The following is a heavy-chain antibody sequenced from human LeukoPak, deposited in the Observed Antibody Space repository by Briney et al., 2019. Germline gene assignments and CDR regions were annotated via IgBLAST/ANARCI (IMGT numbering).Heavy chain of an antibody. V-gene: IGHV3-23*01. CDR2: ISGSGGST. Sequence: PGGSLRLSCAASGFTFSSYAMSWVRQAPGKGLERVSAISGSGGSTYYADSVKGRFTISRDNSKNTLYLQMNSLRAEDTAVYYCAKALEGPNWFDPWGQGTLVTVSS. J-gene: IGHJ5*02. CDR1: GFTFSSYA. CDR3: AKALEGPNWFDP.